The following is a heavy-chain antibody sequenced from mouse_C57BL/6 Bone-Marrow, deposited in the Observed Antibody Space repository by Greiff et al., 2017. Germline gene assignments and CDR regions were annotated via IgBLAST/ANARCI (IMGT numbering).Heavy chain of an antibody. Sequence: VQLQQSDAELVKPGASVKISCKVSGYTFTDHTIHWMKQRPEQGLEWIGYIYPRDGSTKYHEKFKGKATLTADKSSSTAYMQLNSLTSEDSAVYYCARGYYSNWDYMDYWGQGTTLTVSS. CDR1: GYTFTDHT. CDR3: ARGYYSNWDYMDY. V-gene: IGHV1-78*01. D-gene: IGHD2-5*01. J-gene: IGHJ2*01. CDR2: IYPRDGST.